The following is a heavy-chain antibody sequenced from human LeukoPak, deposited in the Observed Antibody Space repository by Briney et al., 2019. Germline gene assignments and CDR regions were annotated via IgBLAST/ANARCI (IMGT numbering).Heavy chain of an antibody. CDR2: IYYSGST. V-gene: IGHV4-39*01. CDR1: GGSISSSSYY. J-gene: IGHJ4*02. CDR3: ASTPVQGGYSSGCDY. Sequence: SETLSLTCTVSGGSISSSSYYWGWIRQPPGKGLERIGSIYYSGSTYYNPSLKSRVTISVDTSKNQFSLKLSSVTAADTAVYYCASTPVQGGYSSGCDYWGQGTLVTVSS. D-gene: IGHD6-19*01.